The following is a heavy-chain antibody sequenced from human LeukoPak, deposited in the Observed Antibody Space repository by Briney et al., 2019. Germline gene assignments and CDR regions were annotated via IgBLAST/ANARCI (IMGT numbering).Heavy chain of an antibody. V-gene: IGHV3-11*06. CDR1: GGSFSDYY. J-gene: IGHJ4*02. D-gene: IGHD3-22*01. CDR2: ISSSSRYI. CDR3: SSGYLDC. Sequence: MASETLSLTCAVYGGSFSDYYWIWIRQPPGKGLEWVSSISSSSRYIFYADSIKGRFTISRDNAKNSLYLQVNSLRAEDTAVYYDSSGYLDCWGQGTQVTVSS.